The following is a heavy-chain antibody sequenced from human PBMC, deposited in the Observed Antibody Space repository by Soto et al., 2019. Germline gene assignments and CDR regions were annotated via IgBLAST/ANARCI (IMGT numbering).Heavy chain of an antibody. CDR1: GYSFTSYW. J-gene: IGHJ6*02. CDR3: ARQYYYDSSGYSDYYYGMDV. CDR2: IYPGDSDT. Sequence: PGESLKISCKGSGYSFTSYWIGWLRQMPGKGLEWMGIIYPGDSDTRYSPSFQGQVTISADKSISTAYLQWSSLKASDTAMYYCARQYYYDSSGYSDYYYGMDVWGQGTTVTVSS. D-gene: IGHD3-22*01. V-gene: IGHV5-51*01.